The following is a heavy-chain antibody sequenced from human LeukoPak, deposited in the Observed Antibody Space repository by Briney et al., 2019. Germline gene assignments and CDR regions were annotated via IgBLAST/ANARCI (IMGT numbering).Heavy chain of an antibody. Sequence: PGGSLRLSCAASGFTFDDYAMHWVRRAPGKGLEWVSGISWNSGSIGYADSVKGRFTISRDNAKNSLYLQMNSLRAEDTALYYCAKDRGDYGDYESAFDYWGQGTLVTVSS. CDR3: AKDRGDYGDYESAFDY. V-gene: IGHV3-9*01. D-gene: IGHD4-17*01. CDR2: ISWNSGSI. CDR1: GFTFDDYA. J-gene: IGHJ4*02.